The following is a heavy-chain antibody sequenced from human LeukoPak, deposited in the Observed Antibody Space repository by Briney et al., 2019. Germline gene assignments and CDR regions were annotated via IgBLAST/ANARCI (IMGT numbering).Heavy chain of an antibody. Sequence: ASVKVSCKASGYTFTGYYMHWVRQAPGQGLEWMGWINPNSGGTNYAQKFQGRVTMTRDTSISTAYMELSRLRSDDTAVYYCARDRGGYISFDYRGQGTLVTVSS. V-gene: IGHV1-2*02. D-gene: IGHD6-13*01. CDR1: GYTFTGYY. J-gene: IGHJ4*02. CDR2: INPNSGGT. CDR3: ARDRGGYISFDY.